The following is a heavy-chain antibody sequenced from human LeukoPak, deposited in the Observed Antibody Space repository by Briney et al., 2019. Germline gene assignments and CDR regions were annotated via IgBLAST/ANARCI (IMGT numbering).Heavy chain of an antibody. V-gene: IGHV4-39*01. Sequence: PSETLALTCTVSGGSISSSSYYWGWIRQPPGKGLEWIGSIYYSGSTYYNLSLKSRVTISVDTSKNQFSLKLSSVTAADTAVYYCARVFDYWGQGTLVTVSS. CDR2: IYYSGST. CDR3: ARVFDY. J-gene: IGHJ4*02. CDR1: GGSISSSSYY.